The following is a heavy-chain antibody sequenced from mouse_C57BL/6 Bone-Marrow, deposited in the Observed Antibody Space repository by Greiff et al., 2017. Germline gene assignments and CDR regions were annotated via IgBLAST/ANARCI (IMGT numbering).Heavy chain of an antibody. CDR1: GYTFTSYW. CDR2: IHPNSGST. Sequence: QVQLKQPGAELVKPGASVTLSCQASGYTFTSYWMHWVKQRPGQGLVWIGMIHPNSGSTNYNEKFKSKATLTVDKSSSTVYMQLSSLTSEDSAVYYCARGGYDYEAWFAYWGQGTLVTVSA. J-gene: IGHJ3*01. V-gene: IGHV1-64*01. D-gene: IGHD2-4*01. CDR3: ARGGYDYEAWFAY.